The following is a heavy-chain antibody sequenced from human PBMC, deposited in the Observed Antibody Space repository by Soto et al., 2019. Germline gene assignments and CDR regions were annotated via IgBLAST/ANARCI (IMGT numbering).Heavy chain of an antibody. D-gene: IGHD4-17*01. CDR3: ARDRYGDSTWDY. V-gene: IGHV1-18*04. CDR2: SRPYNGNT. J-gene: IGHJ4*02. CDR1: GYTFTSYG. Sequence: QVQLVQSGAEVKKPGASVKVSCKASGYTFTSYGISWLRQAPGQGLEWMGWSRPYNGNTNYAQKLQGRVTMTTDTSTSTAYMELRSLRSDDTAVYYCARDRYGDSTWDYWGQGTLVTVSS.